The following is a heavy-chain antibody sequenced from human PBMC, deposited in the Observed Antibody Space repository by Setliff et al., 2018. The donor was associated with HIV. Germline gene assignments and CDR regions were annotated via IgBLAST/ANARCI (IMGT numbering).Heavy chain of an antibody. CDR1: GASISNSNSY. D-gene: IGHD3-3*01. Sequence: PSETLSLTCTVYGASISNSNSYWGWIRQAPGKRLEWLGSIYDSGSTYYNPSLKSRVTISVDTSKNQFSLKLSSVTAADTAVYYCARQSDFWSGYYDGAFDIWGRGTMVTVSS. CDR2: IYDSGST. V-gene: IGHV4-39*01. J-gene: IGHJ3*02. CDR3: ARQSDFWSGYYDGAFDI.